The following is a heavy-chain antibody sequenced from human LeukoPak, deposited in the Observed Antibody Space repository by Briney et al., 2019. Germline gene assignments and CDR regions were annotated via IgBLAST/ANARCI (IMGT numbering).Heavy chain of an antibody. CDR2: ITGSGGST. CDR1: GFSFSIYA. V-gene: IGHV3-23*01. Sequence: SGGSLRLSCAASGFSFSIYAMNWVRQAPGKGLQWVSAITGSGGSTYYADSVRGRFTMSRDNSKNTLYLQMNSLRAEDTAVYYCAKFENDYVWGSFNDWGQGTLVTVSS. CDR3: AKFENDYVWGSFND. J-gene: IGHJ4*02. D-gene: IGHD3-16*01.